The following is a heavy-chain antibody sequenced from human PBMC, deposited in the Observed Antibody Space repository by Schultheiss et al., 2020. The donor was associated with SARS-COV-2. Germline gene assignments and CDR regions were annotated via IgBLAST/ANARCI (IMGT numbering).Heavy chain of an antibody. J-gene: IGHJ6*03. CDR3: ASLQWLGNYYYYMDV. CDR2: ISSTTSYT. D-gene: IGHD6-19*01. Sequence: GGSLRLSCAASGFTFSSYWMHWVRQAPGKGLEWVSYISSTTSYTNYADSVKGRFTISRDNAKNSLYLQMNSLRAEDTAVYYCASLQWLGNYYYYMDVWGKGTTVTVSS. V-gene: IGHV3-11*03. CDR1: GFTFSSYW.